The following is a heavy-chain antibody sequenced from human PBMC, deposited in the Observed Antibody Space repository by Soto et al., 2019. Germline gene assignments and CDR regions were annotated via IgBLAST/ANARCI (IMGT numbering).Heavy chain of an antibody. D-gene: IGHD3-10*01. CDR1: GYIFTSYG. V-gene: IGHV1-18*01. CDR2: ISTYNGNT. Sequence: ASVKVSCKXSGYIFTSYGISWVRQAPGQGLGWMGWISTYNGNTNYAQKLQGRVTMTTDTSTSTAHMELRSLRSDDTVVYYCARDSMVRGVIHGMDVWAQGTTVTVS. CDR3: ARDSMVRGVIHGMDV. J-gene: IGHJ6*02.